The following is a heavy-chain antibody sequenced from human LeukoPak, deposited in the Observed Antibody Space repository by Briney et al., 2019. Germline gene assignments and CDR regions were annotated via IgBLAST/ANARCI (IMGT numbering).Heavy chain of an antibody. D-gene: IGHD1-26*01. CDR3: AKGGLKWELRPFDY. CDR2: IRYDGSNK. J-gene: IGHJ4*02. CDR1: GFTFSSYG. Sequence: PGRSLRLSCAASGFTFSSYGMHWVRQAPGKGLEWVAFIRYDGSNKYYADSVKGRFTISRDNSKNTLYLQMNSLRAEDTAVYYCAKGGLKWELRPFDYWGQGTLVTVSS. V-gene: IGHV3-30*02.